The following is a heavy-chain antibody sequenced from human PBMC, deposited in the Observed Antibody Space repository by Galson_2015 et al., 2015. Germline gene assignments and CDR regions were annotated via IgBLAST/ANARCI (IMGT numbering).Heavy chain of an antibody. Sequence: QSGAEVKKAGESLKISCKGSGYSFTSYWIVWVRQMPGKGLEWMGIIYPGDSDTRYSPSFQGQVTISADKSISTVYLQWSSLKASDTAMYYCARRVLVTPYYFDYWGQGTLVTVSS. CDR2: IYPGDSDT. V-gene: IGHV5-51*01. CDR1: GYSFTSYW. D-gene: IGHD2-21*02. CDR3: ARRVLVTPYYFDY. J-gene: IGHJ4*02.